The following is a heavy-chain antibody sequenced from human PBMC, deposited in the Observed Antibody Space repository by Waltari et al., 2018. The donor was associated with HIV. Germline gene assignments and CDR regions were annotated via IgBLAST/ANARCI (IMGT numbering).Heavy chain of an antibody. J-gene: IGHJ6*02. CDR1: GFTVSSNY. CDR2: IYSGGST. V-gene: IGHV3-66*01. CDR3: ASIADCGGDCYPRGMDV. D-gene: IGHD2-21*02. Sequence: EVQLVESGGGLVQPGGSLRLSCAASGFTVSSNYMSWVRQAPGKGLGWVSVIYSGGSTYYADSVKGRFTISRDNSKNTLYLQMNSLRAEDTAVYYCASIADCGGDCYPRGMDVWGQGTTVTVSS.